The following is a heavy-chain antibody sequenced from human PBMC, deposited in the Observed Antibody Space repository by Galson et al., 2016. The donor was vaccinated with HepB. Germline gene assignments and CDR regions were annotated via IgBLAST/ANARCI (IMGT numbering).Heavy chain of an antibody. V-gene: IGHV3-11*01. CDR3: ARTGDPIDY. CDR2: ISSSGYVI. Sequence: SLRLSCAASGFTFSDYYVGWIRQAPGKGLEWISYISSSGYVIYYADSVRGRFTISRDNAKNSLYLQMNSLRAEDTAVYYCARTGDPIDYWGQGTLVTVSS. J-gene: IGHJ4*02. D-gene: IGHD4-17*01. CDR1: GFTFSDYY.